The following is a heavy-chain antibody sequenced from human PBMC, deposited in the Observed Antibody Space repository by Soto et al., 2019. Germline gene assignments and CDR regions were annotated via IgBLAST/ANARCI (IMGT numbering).Heavy chain of an antibody. CDR3: ARDGYKGGYYYYGMDV. J-gene: IGHJ6*02. Sequence: GASVKVSCKASGGTFSSYAISWVRQAPGQGLEWMGGIIPIFGTANYAQEFQGRVTITADESTSTAYMELSSLRSEDTAVYYCARDGYKGGYYYYGMDVWGQGTTVTVSS. CDR2: IIPIFGTA. D-gene: IGHD5-12*01. V-gene: IGHV1-69*13. CDR1: GGTFSSYA.